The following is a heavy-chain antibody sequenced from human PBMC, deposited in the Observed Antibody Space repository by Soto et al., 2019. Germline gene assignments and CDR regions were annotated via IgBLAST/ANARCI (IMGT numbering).Heavy chain of an antibody. CDR3: AREGVIAGLAY. CDR2: INPSGGST. D-gene: IGHD6-13*01. Sequence: ASVKVSCKASGCTFTSSYMHWVRQAPGQGLEWMGKINPSGGSTGYAQKFQGRVTMTRDTSTSTVYMELSSLRSDDTAVYYCAREGVIAGLAYWGQGTVVTVSS. CDR1: GCTFTSSY. V-gene: IGHV1-46*01. J-gene: IGHJ4*02.